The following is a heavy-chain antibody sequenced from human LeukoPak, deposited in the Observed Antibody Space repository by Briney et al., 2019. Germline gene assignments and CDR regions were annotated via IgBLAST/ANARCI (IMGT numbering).Heavy chain of an antibody. CDR3: AREEGSGSSTGSWFDP. D-gene: IGHD1-26*01. CDR2: IYYSGST. Sequence: PSQTLSLTCTVSGGSISSGGYYWSWIRQHPGKGLEWIGYIYYSGSTYYNPSLKSRVTISVGTSKNQFSLKLSSVTAADTAVYYCAREEGSGSSTGSWFDPWGQGTLVTVSS. CDR1: GGSISSGGYY. J-gene: IGHJ5*02. V-gene: IGHV4-31*03.